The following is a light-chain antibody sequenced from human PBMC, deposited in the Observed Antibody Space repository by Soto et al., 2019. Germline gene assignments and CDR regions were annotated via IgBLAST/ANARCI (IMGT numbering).Light chain of an antibody. CDR2: STN. CDR3: AVWDDSLSGWV. CDR1: SSNIGKNY. Sequence: QSVLTQTPSVSAAPGQKVTISCSGSSSNIGKNYVYWYQQLPGTAPRLLIYSTNQRPSGVPDRISGSKSGTSATLAISGLRFEDEADYYCAVWDDSLSGWVFGGGTKLTVL. J-gene: IGLJ3*02. V-gene: IGLV1-47*02.